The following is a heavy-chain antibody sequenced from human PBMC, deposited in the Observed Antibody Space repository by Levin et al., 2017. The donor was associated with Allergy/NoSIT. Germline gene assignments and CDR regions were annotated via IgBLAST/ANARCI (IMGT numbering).Heavy chain of an antibody. J-gene: IGHJ2*01. D-gene: IGHD3-16*01. Sequence: GESLKISCAASGFSVSNNYMSWVRQAPGKGLEWVSFLYGGGATHYAGSVKGRFTVSRDNSKNMLYLQLNSLRAEDTAVYYCARLASEWGGSVNWPFDLWGRGTLVTVSS. CDR3: ARLASEWGGSVNWPFDL. CDR2: LYGGGAT. CDR1: GFSVSNNY. V-gene: IGHV3-53*01.